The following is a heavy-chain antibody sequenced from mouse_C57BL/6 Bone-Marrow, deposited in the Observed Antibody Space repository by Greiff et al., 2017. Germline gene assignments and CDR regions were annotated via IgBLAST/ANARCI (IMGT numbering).Heavy chain of an antibody. V-gene: IGHV1-81*01. J-gene: IGHJ4*01. Sequence: QVQLQQSGAELARPGASVKLSCKASGYTFTSYGISWVKQRTGQGLEWIGEIYPRSGNTYYNEKFKGKATLTADKSSSTAYMEVRSLTSEDSAVYFCAREGAYYSNYDAMDYWGQGTSVTVSS. CDR2: IYPRSGNT. D-gene: IGHD2-5*01. CDR3: AREGAYYSNYDAMDY. CDR1: GYTFTSYG.